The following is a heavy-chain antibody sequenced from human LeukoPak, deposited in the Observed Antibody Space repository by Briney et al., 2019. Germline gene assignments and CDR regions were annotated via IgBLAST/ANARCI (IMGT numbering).Heavy chain of an antibody. J-gene: IGHJ6*02. CDR1: GFTFSTYW. V-gene: IGHV3-7*03. Sequence: GGSLRLYCAASGFTFSTYWMNWARQAPGKGLEWVASINHNGNVNYYVDSVKGRFTISRDNAKNSLYLQMSNLRAEDTAVYFCARGGGLDVWGQGATVTVSS. CDR2: INHNGNVN. D-gene: IGHD3-16*01. CDR3: ARGGGLDV.